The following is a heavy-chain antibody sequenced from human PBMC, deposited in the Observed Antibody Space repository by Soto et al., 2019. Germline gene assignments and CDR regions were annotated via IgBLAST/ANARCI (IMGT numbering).Heavy chain of an antibody. Sequence: AASVKVSCKASGYTFPSYGISWVRQAPGQGLEWMGWVSAYNGNTNYAQKLQGRVTMTTDTSTSTAYMELRGLRSDDTAVYYCARETEYYDSSGYYNLAFDIWGQGTMVTVS. J-gene: IGHJ3*02. V-gene: IGHV1-18*01. CDR1: GYTFPSYG. CDR2: VSAYNGNT. CDR3: ARETEYYDSSGYYNLAFDI. D-gene: IGHD3-22*01.